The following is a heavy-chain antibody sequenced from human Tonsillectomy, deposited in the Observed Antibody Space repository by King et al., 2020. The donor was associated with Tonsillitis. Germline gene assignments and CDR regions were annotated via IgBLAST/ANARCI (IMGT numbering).Heavy chain of an antibody. CDR2: ISAYNGNT. CDR1: GYTFTSYG. Sequence: QLVKSGAEVKKPGASVKVSCKASGYTFTSYGISWVRQAPGQGLEWMGWISAYNGNTNYAQKLQGRVTMTTDTSTSTAYMELRSLRSDDTAVYYCARDMAPIAVAGPDAFDIWGQGTMVTVSS. D-gene: IGHD6-19*01. V-gene: IGHV1-18*01. J-gene: IGHJ3*02. CDR3: ARDMAPIAVAGPDAFDI.